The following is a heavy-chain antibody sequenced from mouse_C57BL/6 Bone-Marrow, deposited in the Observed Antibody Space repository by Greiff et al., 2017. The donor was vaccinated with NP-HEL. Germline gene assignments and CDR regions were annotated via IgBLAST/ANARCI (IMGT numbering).Heavy chain of an antibody. CDR2: NYPGGGYT. J-gene: IGHJ2*01. Sequence: VQLQQSGAELVRPGTSVKMSCKASGYTFTNYWIGWAKQRPGHGLEWIGDNYPGGGYTNYNEKVKGKATLTAEKSSSTAYMQFSSLTSEDSAIYYCARSVRTAQGGNYFDYWGQGTTLTVSS. CDR3: ARSVRTAQGGNYFDY. D-gene: IGHD3-2*02. V-gene: IGHV1-63*01. CDR1: GYTFTNYW.